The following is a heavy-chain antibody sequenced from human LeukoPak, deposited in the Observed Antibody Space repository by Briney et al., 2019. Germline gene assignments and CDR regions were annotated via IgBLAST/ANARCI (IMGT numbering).Heavy chain of an antibody. CDR3: AGNPARESYDAFDI. CDR2: INHSGST. J-gene: IGHJ3*02. V-gene: IGHV4-34*01. D-gene: IGHD1-26*01. Sequence: SETLSLTRAVYGGSFSGYYWSWIRQPPGKGLEWIGEINHSGSTNYNPSLKSRVTISVDTSKNQFSLKLSSVTAADTAVYYCAGNPARESYDAFDIWGQGTMVTVSS. CDR1: GGSFSGYY.